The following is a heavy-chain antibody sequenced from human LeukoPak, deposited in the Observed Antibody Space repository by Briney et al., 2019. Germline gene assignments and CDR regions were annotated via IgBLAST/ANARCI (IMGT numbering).Heavy chain of an antibody. J-gene: IGHJ4*02. CDR1: GFTFSSYA. V-gene: IGHV3-64D*06. CDR2: ISSNGGST. D-gene: IGHD2-2*01. Sequence: PGRSLRLSCAASGFTFSSYAMHWVRQAPGKGLEYVSAISSNGGSTYYADSVKGRFTISRDNSKNTLYLQMSSLRAEDTAVYYCVKGYCSSTSCLIDYWGQGTLVTVSS. CDR3: VKGYCSSTSCLIDY.